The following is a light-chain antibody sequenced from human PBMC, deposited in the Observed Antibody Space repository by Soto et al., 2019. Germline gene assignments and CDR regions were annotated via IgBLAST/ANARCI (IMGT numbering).Light chain of an antibody. CDR2: KAS. Sequence: EIQMTQSPSSLSASVGDRVTITCRASQTINSWLDWYQQRPGKAPKLLISKASIVESGVTSRFSGSGSGTEFTLTISELQPDDLATYYCQQYYSFSRMFGQGTKLEIK. V-gene: IGKV1-5*03. J-gene: IGKJ1*01. CDR1: QTINSW. CDR3: QQYYSFSRM.